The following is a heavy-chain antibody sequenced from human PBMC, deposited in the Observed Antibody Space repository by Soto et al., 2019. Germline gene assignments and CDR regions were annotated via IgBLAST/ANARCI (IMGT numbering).Heavy chain of an antibody. CDR3: ARERKNNLARGPPRGYGMDV. Sequence: QVQLVQSGAEVKKPGASVKVSCMASGYSFSSYDINWVRQATGQGLEWMGWMNPNSGNAAYAQRFQGRVTMTRNTSISTAYMELSGLTSEDTAVYFCARERKNNLARGPPRGYGMDVLGKGTTVIVSS. CDR2: MNPNSGNA. V-gene: IGHV1-8*01. D-gene: IGHD3-10*01. CDR1: GYSFSSYD. J-gene: IGHJ6*04.